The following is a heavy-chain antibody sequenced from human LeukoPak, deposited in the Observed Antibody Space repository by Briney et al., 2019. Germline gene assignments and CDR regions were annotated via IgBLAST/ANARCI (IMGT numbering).Heavy chain of an antibody. CDR3: ARGRSYYYGSGSPQH. CDR2: INHSGST. D-gene: IGHD3-10*01. J-gene: IGHJ1*01. V-gene: IGHV4-34*01. CDR1: GGSLSGYY. Sequence: PSGTLSLTCAVYGGSLSGYYWCWIRQPPGKGLEWIGEINHSGSTNYNPSLKSRVTISVDTSKNQFSLKLSSVTAADTAVYYCARGRSYYYGSGSPQHWGQGTLVTVSS.